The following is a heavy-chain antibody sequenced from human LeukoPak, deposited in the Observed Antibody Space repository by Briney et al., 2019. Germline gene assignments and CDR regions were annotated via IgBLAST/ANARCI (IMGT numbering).Heavy chain of an antibody. V-gene: IGHV3-7*01. CDR2: IKQDGSES. CDR3: ARDSGIWFGELFDDAFDI. J-gene: IGHJ3*02. D-gene: IGHD3-10*01. CDR1: GFTFSSYW. Sequence: GGSLRLSCAASGFTFSSYWMSWVRQAPGKGLEWVANIKQDGSESYYVDYVKGRFTFSRDNAKNSLYLQINSLRAEDTAVYYCARDSGIWFGELFDDAFDIWGQGTMVTVSS.